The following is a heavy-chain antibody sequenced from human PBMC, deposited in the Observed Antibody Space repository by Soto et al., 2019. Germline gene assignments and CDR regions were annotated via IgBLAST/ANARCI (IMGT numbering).Heavy chain of an antibody. CDR1: GGTFSTYA. D-gene: IGHD1-26*01. Sequence: QVQLVQSGDEVKKPGSSVKVSCKASGGTFSTYAISWVRQAPGQGLEWMGGIIPIFGTANYAQKFQGRVTITADESTSTAYMELSSLGSEDTAVYFCAADVGASARTFDYWGQGTLVTVSS. CDR3: AADVGASARTFDY. V-gene: IGHV1-69*01. CDR2: IIPIFGTA. J-gene: IGHJ4*02.